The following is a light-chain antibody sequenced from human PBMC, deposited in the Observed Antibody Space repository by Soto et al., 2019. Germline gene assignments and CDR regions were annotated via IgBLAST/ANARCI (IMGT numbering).Light chain of an antibody. CDR3: QQRSNWPLT. CDR2: DAS. CDR1: QNVYGN. V-gene: IGKV3-11*01. J-gene: IGKJ4*01. Sequence: EIVMTQSPATLSVSPGERATLSCRATQNVYGNLAWYQQKPGQAPRLLIYDASTRAPGFPARFSGSGSGTDFTLTISSLEPEDFGVYYCQQRSNWPLTFGGGTKVDIK.